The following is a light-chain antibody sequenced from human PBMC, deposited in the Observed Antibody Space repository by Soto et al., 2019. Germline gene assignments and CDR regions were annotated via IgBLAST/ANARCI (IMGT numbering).Light chain of an antibody. J-gene: IGLJ1*01. CDR3: SSYTSSSTLYV. CDR2: EVS. Sequence: QSVLTQPASVSGSPGQSITISCTGTSSDVGGYNYVSWYQQHPGKAPKLMIYEVSNRPSGGSNRFSGSKSGNTASLTISGLQAEDEADYYCSSYTSSSTLYVFRTGTKVTVL. CDR1: SSDVGGYNY. V-gene: IGLV2-14*01.